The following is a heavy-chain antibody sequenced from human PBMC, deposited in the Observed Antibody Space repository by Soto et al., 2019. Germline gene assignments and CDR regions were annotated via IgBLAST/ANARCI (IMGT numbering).Heavy chain of an antibody. D-gene: IGHD2-2*01. J-gene: IGHJ6*02. CDR3: ARHCSSPGCYDGMDV. CDR2: ISASSDYI. V-gene: IGHV3-21*01. CDR1: GFTFSSYS. Sequence: VQLVESGGGLVKPGGSLRLSCTASGFTFSSYSMNWVRQAPGKGLEWVSSISASSDYISYIDSLKGRLTISRDNAKNSLYLQLNRLRAEETAVYYCARHCSSPGCYDGMDVWGQGTTVTVSS.